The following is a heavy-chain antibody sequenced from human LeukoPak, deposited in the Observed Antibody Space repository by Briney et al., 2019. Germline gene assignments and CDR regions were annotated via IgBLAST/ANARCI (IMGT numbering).Heavy chain of an antibody. CDR2: ISGSAGST. CDR3: AKGGRSDIKYGMDV. J-gene: IGHJ6*02. V-gene: IGHV3-23*01. D-gene: IGHD3-3*01. Sequence: PGGSLRLYCAASGFTVSSYGMHWVRQAPGKGLEWVSGISGSAGSTYYADSVKGRFSISRDNSKNSLYLQMNSLRAEDTAVYYCAKGGRSDIKYGMDVWGQGTTVTVSS. CDR1: GFTVSSYG.